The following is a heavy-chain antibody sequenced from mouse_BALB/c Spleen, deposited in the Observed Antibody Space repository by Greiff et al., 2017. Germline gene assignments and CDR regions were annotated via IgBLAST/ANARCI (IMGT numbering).Heavy chain of an antibody. CDR2: ISSGGST. CDR1: GFTFSSYA. V-gene: IGHV5-6-5*01. Sequence: EVQLVESGGGLVKPGGSLKLSCAASGFTFSSYAMSWVRQTPEKRLEWVASISSGGSTYYPDSVKGRFTISRDNARNILYLQMSSLRSEDTAMYYCARGQIYYGYQGAMDYWGQGTSVTVSS. J-gene: IGHJ4*01. D-gene: IGHD2-2*01. CDR3: ARGQIYYGYQGAMDY.